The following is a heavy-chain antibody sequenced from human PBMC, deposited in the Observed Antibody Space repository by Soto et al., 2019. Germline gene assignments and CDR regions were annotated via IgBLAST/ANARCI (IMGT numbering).Heavy chain of an antibody. J-gene: IGHJ4*02. CDR3: AIEYSSSPPYYPLGY. CDR1: GYIFTSYG. D-gene: IGHD6-6*01. CDR2: ISAYNGNT. V-gene: IGHV1-18*01. Sequence: ASVKVSCKASGYIFTSYGISWVRQAPGEGLEWMGWISAYNGNTNYAQKLQGRVTITTDASTSTAYMELSSLRSEDTAVYYCAIEYSSSPPYYPLGYWGQGTLVTVSS.